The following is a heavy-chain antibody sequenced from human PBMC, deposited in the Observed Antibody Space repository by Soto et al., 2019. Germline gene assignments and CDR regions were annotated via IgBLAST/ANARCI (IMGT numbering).Heavy chain of an antibody. Sequence: EVQLLESGGGLVQPGGSLRLSCAASGFTFTSYAMNWVRQAPGKGLEWVSSISGSGSSIYYAGSVKGRFTISRDNSKSTLDLRITSRRAEDTAVYYGAKGALCSSTNCYVLCCCGPWGRGTLVTV. CDR3: AKGALCSSTNCYVLCCCGP. J-gene: IGHJ5*02. V-gene: IGHV3-23*01. D-gene: IGHD2-2*01. CDR1: GFTFTSYA. CDR2: ISGSGSSI.